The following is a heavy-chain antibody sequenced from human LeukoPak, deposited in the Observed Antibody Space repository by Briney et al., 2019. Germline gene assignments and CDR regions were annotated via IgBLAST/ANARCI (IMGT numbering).Heavy chain of an antibody. CDR1: GFTFTSYW. Sequence: GGSLRLSCAASGFTFTSYWMHWVRHAPGKGLVWLSRINSDGSITSYADSVKGRFTISRDNAKNTVYLQMNSLRAEDTAVYYCARPGVGFDYWGQGALVTVSS. CDR2: INSDGSIT. V-gene: IGHV3-74*01. J-gene: IGHJ4*02. CDR3: ARPGVGFDY.